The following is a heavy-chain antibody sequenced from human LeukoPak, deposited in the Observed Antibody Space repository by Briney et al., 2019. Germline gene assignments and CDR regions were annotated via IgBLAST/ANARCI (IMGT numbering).Heavy chain of an antibody. CDR2: ISSSSSYI. V-gene: IGHV3-21*01. D-gene: IGHD2-2*02. Sequence: GGSLRLSCAASGFTFSNYSMNWVRQAPGKGLEWVSSISSSSSYIYYADSVKGRFTISRDNAKNSLYLQMNSLRAEDTAVYYCARDLSVVVPAAILNYWGQGTLVTVSS. CDR3: ARDLSVVVPAAILNY. CDR1: GFTFSNYS. J-gene: IGHJ4*02.